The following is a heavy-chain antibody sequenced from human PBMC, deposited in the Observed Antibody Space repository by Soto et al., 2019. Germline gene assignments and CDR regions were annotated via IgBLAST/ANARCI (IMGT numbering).Heavy chain of an antibody. CDR3: ARDFRSIAARLGDY. CDR1: GFTFSSYS. V-gene: IGHV3-48*02. D-gene: IGHD6-6*01. Sequence: GGSLRLSCAASGFTFSSYSMNWVRQAPGKGLEWVSYISSSSTIYYADSVKGRFTISRDNAKNSLYLQMNSLRDEDTAVYYCARDFRSIAARLGDYWGQGTLVTVSS. CDR2: ISSSSTI. J-gene: IGHJ4*02.